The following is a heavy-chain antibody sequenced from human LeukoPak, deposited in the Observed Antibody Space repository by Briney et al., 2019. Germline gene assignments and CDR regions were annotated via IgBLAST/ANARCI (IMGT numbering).Heavy chain of an antibody. D-gene: IGHD1-26*01. CDR1: GDSVSSNSAC. V-gene: IGHV6-1*01. Sequence: SQTLSLTCLISGDSVSSNSACWNWIRQSPSRGLEWLGRTYYRSKWKNDYAPSVRGRITINPDTSKNQFSLKLSSVTAADTAVYYCARVNKIWEYFDYWGRGTLVTVSS. CDR2: TYYRSKWKN. J-gene: IGHJ4*02. CDR3: ARVNKIWEYFDY.